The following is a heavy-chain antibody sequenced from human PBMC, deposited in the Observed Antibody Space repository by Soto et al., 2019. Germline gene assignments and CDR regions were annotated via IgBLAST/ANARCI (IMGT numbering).Heavy chain of an antibody. V-gene: IGHV4-34*01. CDR1: GESFSGYQ. Sequence: QVQLQQWGAGLLKPSETLSITCAVYGESFSGYQWTWIRQTPGKGLEWIGEINDSGNINYNPSLKSRVTILLDTPKKQISLKLSAVTAADSAVYYFARRLILWFGELSRRGGYYYYMDVWGKGTKVTVSS. D-gene: IGHD3-10*01. CDR2: INDSGNI. CDR3: ARRLILWFGELSRRGGYYYYMDV. J-gene: IGHJ6*03.